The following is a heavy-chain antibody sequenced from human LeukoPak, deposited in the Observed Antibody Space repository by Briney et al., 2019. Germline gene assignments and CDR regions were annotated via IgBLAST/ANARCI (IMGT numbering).Heavy chain of an antibody. CDR1: GFTFSSYT. D-gene: IGHD6-19*01. CDR2: ITTSDGNT. J-gene: IGHJ4*02. Sequence: GGSLRLSCAASGFTFSSYTMSWVRQAPGKGLEWVSTITTSDGNTYYADSVKGRFTVSRDNSKNTLFLQMNSLRAEDTAVYYCARVGSSGWYVDYWGQGTLVTVSS. CDR3: ARVGSSGWYVDY. V-gene: IGHV3-23*01.